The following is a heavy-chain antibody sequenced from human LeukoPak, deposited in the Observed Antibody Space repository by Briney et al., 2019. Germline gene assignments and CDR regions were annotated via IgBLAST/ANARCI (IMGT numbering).Heavy chain of an antibody. J-gene: IGHJ6*03. D-gene: IGHD1-26*01. CDR2: INWNGGST. CDR3: ARVMGGSYYYYMDV. CDR1: GFTFDDYG. V-gene: IGHV3-20*04. Sequence: GRSLSLSCAASGFTFDDYGTSWVRQAPGKGLVCVSGINWNGGSTGYADSVKGRFTISRDNAKNSLYLQMNSLRAEDTALYYCARVMGGSYYYYMDVWGKGTTVTVSS.